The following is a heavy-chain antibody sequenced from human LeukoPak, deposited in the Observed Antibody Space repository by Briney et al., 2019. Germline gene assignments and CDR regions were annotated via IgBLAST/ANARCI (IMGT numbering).Heavy chain of an antibody. V-gene: IGHV1-18*01. J-gene: IGHJ5*02. CDR2: ISAYNGNT. CDR1: GYTFTSYG. CDR3: ARGTLIYCSSTSCYLSEDWFDP. Sequence: EASVKVSCKASGYTFTSYGISWVRQAPGQGLEWMGWISAYNGNTNYAQKLQGRVTITRDTSASTAYMELSSLRSEDTAVYYCARGTLIYCSSTSCYLSEDWFDPWGQGTLVTVSS. D-gene: IGHD2-2*01.